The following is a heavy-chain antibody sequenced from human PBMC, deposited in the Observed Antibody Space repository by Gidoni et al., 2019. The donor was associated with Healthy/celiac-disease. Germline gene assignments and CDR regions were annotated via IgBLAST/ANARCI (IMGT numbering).Heavy chain of an antibody. CDR3: ARDSSPRFGDYNAFDL. CDR1: GYTFTGYY. CDR2: INPNSGGT. D-gene: IGHD4-17*01. Sequence: QVQLVQSGAEVKKPGASVKVSCKASGYTFTGYYMPWVRQAPGQGREWMGWINPNSGGTNYAQKFQGRVTMTRDTSISTAYMELSRLRSDDTAVYYCARDSSPRFGDYNAFDLWGRGTLVTVSS. V-gene: IGHV1-2*02. J-gene: IGHJ2*01.